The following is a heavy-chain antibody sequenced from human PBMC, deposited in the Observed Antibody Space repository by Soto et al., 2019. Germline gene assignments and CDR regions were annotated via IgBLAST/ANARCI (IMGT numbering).Heavy chain of an antibody. CDR1: GFTFSSYG. D-gene: IGHD3-16*01. CDR2: IWYDGSNK. Sequence: GGSLRLSCAASGFTFSSYGMHWVRQAPGKGLEWVAVIWYDGSNKYYENSVKGRFTISRDNSKNTLHLQMNSLRAKDTAGYYCAGDRSGQHTPVGGVGGLNHWGQGTLVTVSS. CDR3: AGDRSGQHTPVGGVGGLNH. J-gene: IGHJ5*02. V-gene: IGHV3-33*01.